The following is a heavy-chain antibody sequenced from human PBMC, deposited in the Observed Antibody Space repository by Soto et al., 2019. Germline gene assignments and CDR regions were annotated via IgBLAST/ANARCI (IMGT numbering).Heavy chain of an antibody. D-gene: IGHD2-15*01. Sequence: EVQLLESGGDLMRPGGSLRLSCAASGFTFRRYTMSWVRQAPGKGLEWVSSIYGSGTEMFYADSVKGRFTISRDNSRNTLYLQMDSLRVEDTAIYYCAKDREPDSSCDIDWWGQGTRVIVSS. CDR1: GFTFRRYT. CDR2: IYGSGTEM. V-gene: IGHV3-23*01. CDR3: AKDREPDSSCDIDW. J-gene: IGHJ4*02.